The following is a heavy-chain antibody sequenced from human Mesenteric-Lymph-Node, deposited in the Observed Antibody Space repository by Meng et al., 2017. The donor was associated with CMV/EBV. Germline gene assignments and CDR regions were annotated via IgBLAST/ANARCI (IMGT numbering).Heavy chain of an antibody. CDR3: AREEFGIYGVADAFEI. J-gene: IGHJ3*02. Sequence: ESLKISCTVFGGSVNSGNYYWNWIRQPPGKGLEWIGYVYFSGDTKYNPSLESRVTISVDLSKNQFSLNLNSVTAADTAIYYCAREEFGIYGVADAFEIWGQGTVVT. D-gene: IGHD3-3*01. CDR2: VYFSGDT. CDR1: GGSVNSGNYY. V-gene: IGHV4-61*01.